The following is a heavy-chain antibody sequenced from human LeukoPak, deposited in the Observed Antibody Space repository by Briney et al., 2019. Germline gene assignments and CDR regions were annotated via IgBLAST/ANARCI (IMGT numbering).Heavy chain of an antibody. D-gene: IGHD2-15*01. J-gene: IGHJ4*02. Sequence: ASVKVSCKASGYTFTGYYMHWVRQAPGQGLEWMGWINPNSGGTNYAQKFQGRVTMTRDTSISTAYMELSRLRSDDTAVYYCARVGYCSGDRCYLHFDYWGQGTLVTVSS. CDR1: GYTFTGYY. CDR3: ARVGYCSGDRCYLHFDY. CDR2: INPNSGGT. V-gene: IGHV1-2*02.